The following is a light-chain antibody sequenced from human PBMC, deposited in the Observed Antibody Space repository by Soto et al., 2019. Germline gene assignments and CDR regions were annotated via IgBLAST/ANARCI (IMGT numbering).Light chain of an antibody. J-gene: IGKJ1*01. CDR1: QSVSSY. CDR3: QQRSNWPLT. Sequence: EIVLTQSPATLSLSPGERATLSCRASQSVSSYLACFQQKPGQAPRLLIYDASNRATGIPARFSGSGSGTDFTLTISSLEPEDFAVYYCQQRSNWPLTFGQWTKVEIK. V-gene: IGKV3-11*01. CDR2: DAS.